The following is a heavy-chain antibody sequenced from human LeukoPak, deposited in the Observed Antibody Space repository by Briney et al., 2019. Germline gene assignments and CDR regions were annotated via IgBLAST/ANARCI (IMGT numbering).Heavy chain of an antibody. CDR1: GYTFTREA. J-gene: IGHJ5*02. D-gene: IGHD6-19*01. V-gene: IGHV7-4-1*02. CDR2: INTNTGNP. CDR3: ARSAVAGAVNWFDP. Sequence: ASVKVSCKASGYTFTREAMNWVRQAPGQGLEWMGWINTNTGNPTYAQGFTGRFVFSLDTSVSTAYLQISSLKAEDTAVYYCARSAVAGAVNWFDPWGQGTLVTVSS.